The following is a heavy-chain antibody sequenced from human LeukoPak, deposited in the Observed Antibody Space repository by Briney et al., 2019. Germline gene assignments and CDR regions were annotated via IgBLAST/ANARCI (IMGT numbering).Heavy chain of an antibody. CDR1: GGSISSYY. CDR3: ARVDSSTCCSGGSCYPDYYYGMDV. CDR2: IYYSGST. Sequence: SETLSLTCTVSGGSISSYYWSWIRQPPGKGLEWIGYIYYSGSTNYNPSLKSRVTISVDTSKNQFSLKLSSVTAADTAVYYCARVDSSTCCSGGSCYPDYYYGMDVWGQGTTVTVSS. J-gene: IGHJ6*02. D-gene: IGHD2-15*01. V-gene: IGHV4-59*01.